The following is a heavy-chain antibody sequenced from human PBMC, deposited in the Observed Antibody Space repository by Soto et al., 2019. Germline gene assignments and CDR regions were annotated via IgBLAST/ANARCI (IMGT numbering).Heavy chain of an antibody. CDR3: ARAPGEWSYFDL. Sequence: EVQLVESGGGLVKPGGSLRLSCAASGFTFSSYSMKWVRQAPGKGLEWVSSISSSSSYIYYADSVKGRFTISRDNAKNSLYLQMNSLRAEDTAVYYCARAPGEWSYFDLWGRGTLVTVSS. V-gene: IGHV3-21*01. CDR1: GFTFSSYS. J-gene: IGHJ2*01. CDR2: ISSSSSYI. D-gene: IGHD3-3*01.